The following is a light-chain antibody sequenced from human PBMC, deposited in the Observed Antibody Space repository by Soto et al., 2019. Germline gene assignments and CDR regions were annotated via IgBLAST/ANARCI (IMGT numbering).Light chain of an antibody. Sequence: SLLTQPPSAYANPGQRAPISCSTSSSNIGGNTVNWYQHVPGTAPKLLIYSYDQRPSGVPDRFSGSKSGTSASLAISGLQSEDEADYYCAAWDASLNGYVFGTGTKVTVL. CDR2: SYD. CDR3: AAWDASLNGYV. V-gene: IGLV1-44*01. J-gene: IGLJ1*01. CDR1: SSNIGGNT.